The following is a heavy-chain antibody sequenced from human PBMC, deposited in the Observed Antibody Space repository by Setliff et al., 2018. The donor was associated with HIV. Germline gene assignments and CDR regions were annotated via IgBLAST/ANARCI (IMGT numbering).Heavy chain of an antibody. J-gene: IGHJ5*02. D-gene: IGHD2-15*01. Sequence: GGSLRLSCAASGFTFSDYWMHWVRQVPGKGLVYVARINPDGSTTTYADSVEGRFTISRDNAKNTLYLQMNSLRGEDTAVYFCARAIRDGNSLINWFDPWGQGTLVTVSS. CDR1: GFTFSDYW. CDR3: ARAIRDGNSLINWFDP. V-gene: IGHV3-74*01. CDR2: INPDGSTT.